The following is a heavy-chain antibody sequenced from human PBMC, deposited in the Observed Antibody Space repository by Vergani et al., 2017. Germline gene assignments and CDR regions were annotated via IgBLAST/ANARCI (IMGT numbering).Heavy chain of an antibody. Sequence: QVQLVESGGGVVQPGRSLRLSCAASGFTFSSYGMHWVRQAPGKGLEWVAVISYDGSNKYYADSVKGRFTISRDNSKNTLYLQMNILRAEDTAVYYCAKVEVVRGMDVWGQGTTVTVSS. CDR3: AKVEVVRGMDV. V-gene: IGHV3-30*18. J-gene: IGHJ6*02. CDR2: ISYDGSNK. D-gene: IGHD4-23*01. CDR1: GFTFSSYG.